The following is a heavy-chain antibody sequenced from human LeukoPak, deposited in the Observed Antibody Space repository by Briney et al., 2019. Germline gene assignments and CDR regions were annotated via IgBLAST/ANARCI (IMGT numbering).Heavy chain of an antibody. CDR2: IRSKAYGGTT. V-gene: IGHV3-49*04. CDR1: GXTFGDYA. CDR3: TRVDYGDYGKMDV. D-gene: IGHD4-17*01. J-gene: IGHJ6*02. Sequence: GGSLRLSCTASGXTFGDYAMSWVRQAPGKGLEWVGFIRSKAYGGTTEYAASVKGRFTISRDDSKSIAYLQMNSLKTEDTAVYYCTRVDYGDYGKMDVWGQGTTVTVPS.